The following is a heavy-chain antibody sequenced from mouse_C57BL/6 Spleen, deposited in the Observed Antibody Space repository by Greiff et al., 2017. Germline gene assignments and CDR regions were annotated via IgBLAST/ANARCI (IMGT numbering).Heavy chain of an antibody. CDR3: AATVVATSDYAMDY. J-gene: IGHJ4*01. Sequence: EVMLVESGGGLVKPGGSLKLSCAASGFTFSDYGMHWVRQAPEKGLEWVAYISSGSSTIYYADTVKGRFNISRDNAKNTLFLQMTSLRSEDTAMYYCAATVVATSDYAMDYWGQGTSVTVSA. CDR1: GFTFSDYG. V-gene: IGHV5-17*01. CDR2: ISSGSSTI. D-gene: IGHD1-1*01.